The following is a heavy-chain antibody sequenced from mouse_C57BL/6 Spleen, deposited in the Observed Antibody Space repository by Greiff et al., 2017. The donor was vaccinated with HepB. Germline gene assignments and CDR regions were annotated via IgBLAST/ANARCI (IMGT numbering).Heavy chain of an antibody. J-gene: IGHJ2*01. Sequence: QVQLQQPGAELVKPGASVKLSCKASGYTFTSYWMHWVKQRPGQGLEWIGMIHPNSGSTNYNEKFKSKATLTVYKSSSTAYMQLSSLTSEDSAVYYCARGRDDGLYYFDYWGQGTTLTVSS. CDR1: GYTFTSYW. D-gene: IGHD2-3*01. CDR2: IHPNSGST. CDR3: ARGRDDGLYYFDY. V-gene: IGHV1-64*01.